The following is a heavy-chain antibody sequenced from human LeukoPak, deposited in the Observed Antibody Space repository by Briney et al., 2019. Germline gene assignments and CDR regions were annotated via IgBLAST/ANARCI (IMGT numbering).Heavy chain of an antibody. J-gene: IGHJ4*02. D-gene: IGHD1-1*01. Sequence: ASVTVSFTVSGYTLTELSMHWVRQAPGKGLGRMGGFDPEDGETIYAQKFQGRVTMTEDTSTDTAYMELSSLRSEDTAVYYCATEGTGSNFDYWGQGTLVTVSS. V-gene: IGHV1-24*01. CDR2: FDPEDGET. CDR3: ATEGTGSNFDY. CDR1: GYTLTELS.